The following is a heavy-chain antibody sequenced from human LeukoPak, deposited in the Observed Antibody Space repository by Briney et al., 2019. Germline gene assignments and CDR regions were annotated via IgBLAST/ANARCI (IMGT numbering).Heavy chain of an antibody. Sequence: ASVKVSCKASGYTFTLFDINWVRQAPGQGLEWMGNMKPRTGNAEYALKFQGRLNMTSDTSLNTAYMELSTLKSDNPAVYYCARGVYSNTWGQGTLVTVSS. CDR3: ARGVYSNT. CDR2: MKPRTGNA. CDR1: GYTFTLFD. V-gene: IGHV1-8*01. D-gene: IGHD6-13*01. J-gene: IGHJ4*02.